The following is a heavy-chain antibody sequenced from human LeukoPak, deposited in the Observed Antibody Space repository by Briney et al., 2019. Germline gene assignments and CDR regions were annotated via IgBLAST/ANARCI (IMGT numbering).Heavy chain of an antibody. Sequence: PSETLSLTCTVSGGSISSGGYYWSWLRQHPGKGLEWIGYIYYSGSTYYNPSLKSRVTISVDTSKNQFSLKLSSVTAADTAVYYCARDKAGYLDAFDIWGQGTMVTVSS. D-gene: IGHD3-9*01. CDR2: IYYSGST. J-gene: IGHJ3*02. CDR3: ARDKAGYLDAFDI. CDR1: GGSISSGGYY. V-gene: IGHV4-31*03.